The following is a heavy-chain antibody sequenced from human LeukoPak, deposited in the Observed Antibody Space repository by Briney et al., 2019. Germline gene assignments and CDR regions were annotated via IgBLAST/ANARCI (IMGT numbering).Heavy chain of an antibody. Sequence: SETLSLTCTVSGGSISSYYWSWIRQPPGKGLEWIGYIYYSGSTNYNPSLKSRVTISVDTSKNQFSLKLSSVTAADTAVYYCARSLYGPGSYPIRNWGQGTLVTVSS. CDR2: IYYSGST. V-gene: IGHV4-59*08. J-gene: IGHJ4*02. CDR1: GGSISSYY. D-gene: IGHD3-10*01. CDR3: ARSLYGPGSYPIRN.